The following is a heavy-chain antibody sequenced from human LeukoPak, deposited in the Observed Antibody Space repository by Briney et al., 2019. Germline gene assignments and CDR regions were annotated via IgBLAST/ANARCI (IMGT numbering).Heavy chain of an antibody. CDR2: ISAYNGNT. Sequence: ASVKVSCKASGYTFTRYGISWVRQAPGQGLEWMGWISAYNGNTNYAQKLQGRVTMTTDTSTSTAYMELRSLRSDDTAVYYCARDPEDIVVVVAATPPLDYWGQGTLVTVSS. V-gene: IGHV1-18*04. CDR1: GYTFTRYG. D-gene: IGHD2-15*01. CDR3: ARDPEDIVVVVAATPPLDY. J-gene: IGHJ4*02.